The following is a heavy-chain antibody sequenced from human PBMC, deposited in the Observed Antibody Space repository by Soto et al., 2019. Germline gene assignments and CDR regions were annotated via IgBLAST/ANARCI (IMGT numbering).Heavy chain of an antibody. CDR3: ARDWDSSSWYGAVRWFDP. D-gene: IGHD6-13*01. CDR1: GGSVSSGRYY. CDR2: IYYSGST. V-gene: IGHV4-61*01. Sequence: SETLSLTCTVSGGSVSSGRYYWNWIRHPPGKGLEWIGYIYYSGSTNYNPSLKSRVTISVDTSKNQFSLKLSSVTAADTAVYYCARDWDSSSWYGAVRWFDPWGQGTLVTVS. J-gene: IGHJ5*02.